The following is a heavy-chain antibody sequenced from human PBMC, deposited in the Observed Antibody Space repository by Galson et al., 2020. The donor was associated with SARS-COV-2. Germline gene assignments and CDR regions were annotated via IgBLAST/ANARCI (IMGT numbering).Heavy chain of an antibody. CDR2: INHSGST. CDR1: GGSFSGYY. V-gene: IGHV4-34*01. Sequence: SEILSLTCAVYGGSFSGYYWSWIRQPPGKGLEWIGEINHSGSTNYNPSLKSRVTISVDTSKNQFSLKLSSVTAADTAVYYCARVVTQGDYYYGMDVWGQGTTVTVSS. CDR3: ARVVTQGDYYYGMDV. J-gene: IGHJ6*02. D-gene: IGHD2-21*02.